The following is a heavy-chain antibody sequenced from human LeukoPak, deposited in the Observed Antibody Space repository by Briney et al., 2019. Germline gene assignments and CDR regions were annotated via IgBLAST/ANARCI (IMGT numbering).Heavy chain of an antibody. CDR2: ISGSGGST. D-gene: IGHD1-1*01. CDR1: GFTFSSYA. Sequence: GGSLRLSCAASGFTFSSYARSWVRQAPGKGLEWVSAISGSGGSTYYADSVKGRFTISRDNSKNTLYLQMNSLRAEDTAVYYCAKDLGRPGGGYWGQGTLVTVSS. V-gene: IGHV3-23*01. CDR3: AKDLGRPGGGY. J-gene: IGHJ4*02.